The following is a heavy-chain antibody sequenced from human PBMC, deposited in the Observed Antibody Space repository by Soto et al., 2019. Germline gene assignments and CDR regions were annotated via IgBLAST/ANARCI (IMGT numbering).Heavy chain of an antibody. D-gene: IGHD2-8*01. Sequence: GGSLRLSCAASGFTFSSYAMSWVRQAPGKGLEWVSGISGNGGSTYYADSVKGRFTISRDNSKNTLYLQMNSLRAEDTAVYYCARADLDIVLVALPLEDYYYYGMDVWGKGTTVTVSS. CDR3: ARADLDIVLVALPLEDYYYYGMDV. CDR2: ISGNGGST. V-gene: IGHV3-23*01. J-gene: IGHJ6*04. CDR1: GFTFSSYA.